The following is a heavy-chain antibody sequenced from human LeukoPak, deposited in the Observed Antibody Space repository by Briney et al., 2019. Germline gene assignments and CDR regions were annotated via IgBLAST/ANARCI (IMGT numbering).Heavy chain of an antibody. CDR1: GGSISSYY. Sequence: SETLSLTCTVSGGSISSYYWSWIRQPPGKGLEWIGYIYYSGSTNYNPSLKSRVTISVDTSKNQFSLKLSSVTAADTAVYYCARESKYQLLDYFDYWGQGTLVTVSS. CDR3: ARESKYQLLDYFDY. V-gene: IGHV4-59*01. J-gene: IGHJ4*02. D-gene: IGHD2-2*01. CDR2: IYYSGST.